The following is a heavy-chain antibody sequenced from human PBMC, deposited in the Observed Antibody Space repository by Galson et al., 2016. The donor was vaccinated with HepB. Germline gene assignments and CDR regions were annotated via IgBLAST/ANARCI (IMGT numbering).Heavy chain of an antibody. V-gene: IGHV4-59*12. CDR2: IYYSGNT. D-gene: IGHD6-13*01. CDR3: AGGSSRSGHWFDS. Sequence: SETLSLTCTVSGGSISSYYWNWIRQPPGKGLEWIGNIYYSGNTNYNPSLKSRVIISLDTSKNQFSLKLCSGTAADTAVDYCAGGSSRSGHWFDSWGQGTLVTVSS. J-gene: IGHJ5*01. CDR1: GGSISSYY.